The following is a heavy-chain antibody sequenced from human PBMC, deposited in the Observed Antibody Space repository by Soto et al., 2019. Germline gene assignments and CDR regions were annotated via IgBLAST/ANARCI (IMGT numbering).Heavy chain of an antibody. CDR1: GGTFSSYT. V-gene: IGHV1-69*02. Sequence: SVKVSCKASGGTFSSYTISWVRQAPGQGLEWMGRIIPILGIANYAQKFQGRVTITADKSTSTAYMELSSLRSEDTAVYYCASLYCSGGSCYSLDAFDIWGQGTMVTVSS. J-gene: IGHJ3*02. CDR3: ASLYCSGGSCYSLDAFDI. D-gene: IGHD2-15*01. CDR2: IIPILGIA.